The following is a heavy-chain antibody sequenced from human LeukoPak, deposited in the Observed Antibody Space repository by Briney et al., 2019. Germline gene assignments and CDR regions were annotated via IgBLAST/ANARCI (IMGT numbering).Heavy chain of an antibody. CDR3: AKILDF. J-gene: IGHJ4*02. CDR2: ISNNIGST. V-gene: IGHV3-23*01. Sequence: GGSLRLSCAASGFTFEDYGMSWVRQAPGKGLEWVSTISNNIGSTFYADSVKGRFTISRDNSKNTLYLQMNSLRAEDTAVYYCAKILDFWGQGTLVTVSS. D-gene: IGHD2/OR15-2a*01. CDR1: GFTFEDYG.